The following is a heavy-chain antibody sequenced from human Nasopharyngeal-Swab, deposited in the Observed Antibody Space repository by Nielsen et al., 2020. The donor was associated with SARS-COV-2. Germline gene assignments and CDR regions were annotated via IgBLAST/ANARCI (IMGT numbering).Heavy chain of an antibody. CDR1: GYTFAGYY. CDR2: INPNSGGT. CDR3: ASDSSGYGDAFDI. Sequence: ASVKVSCKASGYTFAGYYMHWVRQAPGQGLEWMGWINPNSGGTNYAQKFQGRVTMTRDTSISTAYMELRSLRSDDTAVYYCASDSSGYGDAFDIWGQGTMVTVSS. J-gene: IGHJ3*02. D-gene: IGHD3-22*01. V-gene: IGHV1-2*02.